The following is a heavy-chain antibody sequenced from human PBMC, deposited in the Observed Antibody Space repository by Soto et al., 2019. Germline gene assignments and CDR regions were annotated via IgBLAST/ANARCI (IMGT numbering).Heavy chain of an antibody. Sequence: KASETLSLTCTVSGGSIGNDDYSWSWVRQPPGKGLEWIGYIYHSGTTYYNPSLTSRVTISVDGSNNQFSLKLTSMTAADTAVYYCATVIPATRYFAYWGQGILVTVS. V-gene: IGHV4-30-2*01. D-gene: IGHD3-16*02. J-gene: IGHJ4*02. CDR2: IYHSGTT. CDR1: GGSIGNDDYS. CDR3: ATVIPATRYFAY.